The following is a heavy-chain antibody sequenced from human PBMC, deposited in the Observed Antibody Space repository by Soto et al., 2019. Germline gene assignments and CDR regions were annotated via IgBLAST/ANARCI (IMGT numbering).Heavy chain of an antibody. V-gene: IGHV4-39*07. CDR3: ARVPDR. D-gene: IGHD2-2*01. J-gene: IGHJ5*02. Sequence: SETLSLTCTVSGGSISSGCYYWGWIRQPPGKGLECIGYIYYSGSTYYSPSLKSRVTISVDRSKNQFSLKLSSVTAADTAVYYCARVPDRWGQGTLVTVSS. CDR1: GGSISSGCYY. CDR2: IYYSGST.